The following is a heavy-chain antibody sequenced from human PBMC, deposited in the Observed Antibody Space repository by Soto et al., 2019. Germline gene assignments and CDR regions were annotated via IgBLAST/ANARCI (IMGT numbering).Heavy chain of an antibody. Sequence: HPGGSLRLSCAASGFTFSSYGMHWVRQAPGKGLEWVAVIWYDGSNKYYADSVKGRFTISRDNSKNTLYLQMNSLRAEDTAVYYCARDLGPRLDYGIIPLDYWGQGTLVTVSS. J-gene: IGHJ4*02. CDR3: ARDLGPRLDYGIIPLDY. D-gene: IGHD4-17*01. V-gene: IGHV3-33*01. CDR1: GFTFSSYG. CDR2: IWYDGSNK.